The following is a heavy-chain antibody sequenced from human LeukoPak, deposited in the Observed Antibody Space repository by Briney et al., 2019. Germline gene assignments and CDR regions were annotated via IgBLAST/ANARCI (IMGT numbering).Heavy chain of an antibody. CDR2: ISSSNRYI. J-gene: IGHJ3*02. V-gene: IGHV3-21*01. Sequence: GGSLRLSCAASGFTFSSYSMNWVRQAPGKGLEWVSSISSSNRYIYYADSVKGLFTISRDNAKNSLYLQMNSLRAEDTAVYYCARVRITVIVVADDGFDIWGQGTMVTVSS. D-gene: IGHD3-22*01. CDR3: ARVRITVIVVADDGFDI. CDR1: GFTFSSYS.